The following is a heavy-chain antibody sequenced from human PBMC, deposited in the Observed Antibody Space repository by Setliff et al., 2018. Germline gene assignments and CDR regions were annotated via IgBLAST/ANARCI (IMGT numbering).Heavy chain of an antibody. CDR1: GFTFSSYA. Sequence: GGSLRLSCAASGFTFSSYAMHWVRQAPGKGLEWVAVISYDGSNKYYADSVKGRFTISRDNSKNTLYLQMNSLRAEDKAVYYCARDGYCSSTSCPGWFDPWGQGTLVTVSS. J-gene: IGHJ5*02. CDR2: ISYDGSNK. CDR3: ARDGYCSSTSCPGWFDP. V-gene: IGHV3-30*01. D-gene: IGHD2-2*03.